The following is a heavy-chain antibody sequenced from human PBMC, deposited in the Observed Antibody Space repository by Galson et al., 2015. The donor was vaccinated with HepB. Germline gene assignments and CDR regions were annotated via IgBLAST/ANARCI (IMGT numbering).Heavy chain of an antibody. Sequence: SLRLSCAASGFTFSSYSMNWVRQAPGKGLEWVSSISSSSSYIYYADSVKGRFTISRDNAKNSLYLQMNSLRAEDTAVYYCARDPDRYSYGYRSGPDWGQGTLVTVSS. D-gene: IGHD5-18*01. CDR2: ISSSSSYI. CDR3: ARDPDRYSYGYRSGPD. V-gene: IGHV3-21*01. CDR1: GFTFSSYS. J-gene: IGHJ4*02.